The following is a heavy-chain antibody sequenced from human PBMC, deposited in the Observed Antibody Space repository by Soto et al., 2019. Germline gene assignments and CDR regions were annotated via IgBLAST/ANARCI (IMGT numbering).Heavy chain of an antibody. V-gene: IGHV1-69*02. CDR3: ATSYGSGRQAFDY. J-gene: IGHJ4*02. Sequence: QVHLVQSGAELKKPGSSVRVSCKASGDTFNFYTINWVRQAPGLGLEWMGRTNPILSMSTSALKFQGRLSISADKSTRTAYMDLRSLRSDDTAVYYCATSYGSGRQAFDYWGQGALVTVSS. CDR1: GDTFNFYT. D-gene: IGHD3-10*01. CDR2: TNPILSMS.